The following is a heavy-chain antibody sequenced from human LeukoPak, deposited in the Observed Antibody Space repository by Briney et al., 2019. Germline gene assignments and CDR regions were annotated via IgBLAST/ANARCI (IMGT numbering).Heavy chain of an antibody. CDR2: IRYDGSNK. CDR3: ARDLIVGSTITYYFDY. J-gene: IGHJ4*02. Sequence: PGGSLRLSCAASGFTFSSYGMHWVRQAPGKGLEWVAFIRYDGSNKYYADSVKGRFTISRDNSKNTLYLQMNSLRAEDTAMYYCARDLIVGSTITYYFDYWGQGTLVTVSS. D-gene: IGHD1-26*01. V-gene: IGHV3-30*02. CDR1: GFTFSSYG.